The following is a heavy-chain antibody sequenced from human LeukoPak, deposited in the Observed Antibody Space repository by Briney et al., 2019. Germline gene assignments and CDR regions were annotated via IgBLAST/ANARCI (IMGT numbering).Heavy chain of an antibody. Sequence: GGSLRLSCAASGFTFNKAWMSWVRLAPGKGLEWVGRIKNKGDGGTTDYAAPVKGRFTVSRDDSKSTLYLQMNSLKTEDTAVYYCTTSGTPFEYWGQGTLVNVSS. V-gene: IGHV3-15*01. CDR1: GFTFNKAW. J-gene: IGHJ4*02. D-gene: IGHD3-10*01. CDR2: IKNKGDGGTT. CDR3: TTSGTPFEY.